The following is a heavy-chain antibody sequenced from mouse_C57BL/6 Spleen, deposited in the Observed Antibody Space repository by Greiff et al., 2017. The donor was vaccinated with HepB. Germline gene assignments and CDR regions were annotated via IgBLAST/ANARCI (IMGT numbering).Heavy chain of an antibody. V-gene: IGHV1-52*01. D-gene: IGHD1-1*01. CDR3: ARDYYGTPFDY. CDR2: IDPSDSET. J-gene: IGHJ2*01. Sequence: QVQLQQPGAELVRPGSSVKLSCKASGYTFTSYWMHWVKQRPIQGLEGIGNIDPSDSETHYNQKFKDKATLTVDKSSSTAYMQLSSLTSEDSAVYYCARDYYGTPFDYWGQGTTLTVSS. CDR1: GYTFTSYW.